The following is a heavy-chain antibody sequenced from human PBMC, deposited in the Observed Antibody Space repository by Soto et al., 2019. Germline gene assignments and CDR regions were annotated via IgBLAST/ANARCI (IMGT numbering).Heavy chain of an antibody. D-gene: IGHD2-15*01. V-gene: IGHV3-23*01. CDR1: GFTFSSFA. CDR3: AKGGDDCSGGTCYYFYYGMDV. Sequence: PGGTLRLSCAASGFTFSSFAVNWVRQSPGTGLAWVSGISGSGGNTYYADSVKGRFTISRDNSKNTLSLQMNSLRAEDTGVYYCAKGGDDCSGGTCYYFYYGMDVWGQGTMVTVS. CDR2: ISGSGGNT. J-gene: IGHJ6*02.